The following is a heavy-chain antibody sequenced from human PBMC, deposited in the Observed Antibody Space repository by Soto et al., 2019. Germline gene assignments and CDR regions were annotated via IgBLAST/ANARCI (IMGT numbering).Heavy chain of an antibody. J-gene: IGHJ3*02. V-gene: IGHV4-34*01. CDR1: GWSFSGYY. Sequence: QVKLQQWGAGLLKPSETLSLTCAVYGWSFSGYYWSWIRQPPGKGREWIGEIKHSGSTKYNPSIKSRVTISVETSKNQFSLKMSSVTAADTAVYYCARDNYDYVWGSYRSVRAFAIWGQGTMVPVSS. CDR2: IKHSGST. D-gene: IGHD3-16*02. CDR3: ARDNYDYVWGSYRSVRAFAI.